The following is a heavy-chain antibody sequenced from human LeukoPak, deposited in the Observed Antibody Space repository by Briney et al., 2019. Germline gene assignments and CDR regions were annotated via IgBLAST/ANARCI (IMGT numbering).Heavy chain of an antibody. CDR1: GFTFSRNW. CDR3: GRAMEV. Sequence: GESLRLSCADSGFTFSRNWMNWVRQVPGKGLEWVASIKEDGNARYYVDSVKGRFTISRDNAKNSVYLQMNSLRAEDTAVYYCGRAMEVWGQGTTVTVSS. J-gene: IGHJ6*02. V-gene: IGHV3-7*04. CDR2: IKEDGNAR.